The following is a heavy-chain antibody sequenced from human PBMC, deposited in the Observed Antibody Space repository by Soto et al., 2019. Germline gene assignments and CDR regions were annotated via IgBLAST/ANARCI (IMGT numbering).Heavy chain of an antibody. Sequence: EVQLVGSGGGLTQPGGSLRLSCAASGFIVSNNYMTWVRHAPGKGLEWVSTIHSGGSTFYANSVKGRFTISRDSSENMLYLKMNSLRVEDTAVYYCARDFGDDTTGYYGMDVWGQGITVTVSS. CDR2: IHSGGST. D-gene: IGHD4-17*01. V-gene: IGHV3-53*01. J-gene: IGHJ6*02. CDR1: GFIVSNNY. CDR3: ARDFGDDTTGYYGMDV.